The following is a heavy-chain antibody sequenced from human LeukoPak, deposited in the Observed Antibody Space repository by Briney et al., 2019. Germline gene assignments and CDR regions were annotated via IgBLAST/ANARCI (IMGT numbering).Heavy chain of an antibody. J-gene: IGHJ6*02. D-gene: IGHD4-17*01. CDR1: GFTFTDEY. CDR3: AEDSSMVTTRAPYYYYYLDV. CDR2: IIPLLGTP. V-gene: IGHV1-69*13. Sequence: SVKVSCKSSGFTFTDEYIHWVRQAPGQGLEWMGGIIPLLGTPNYAQKFQGRVTITADDSTSTAYMELTSLRSEDTAVYYCAEDSSMVTTRAPYYYYYLDVWGQGTTVTVSS.